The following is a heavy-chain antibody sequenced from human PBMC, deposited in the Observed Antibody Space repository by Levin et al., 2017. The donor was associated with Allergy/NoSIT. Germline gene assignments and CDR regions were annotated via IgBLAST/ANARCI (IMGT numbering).Heavy chain of an antibody. J-gene: IGHJ4*02. CDR2: ISSGGGPI. Sequence: ASVKVSCITSGLDFAAYGMNWVRQAPGKGLEWLSHISSGGGPIFYADSVKGRFTISRDDAKKSLFLQMNNLRVEDTAVYYCAGRGVDYWGQGTLVTVSS. V-gene: IGHV3-48*04. CDR3: AGRGVDY. D-gene: IGHD3-10*01. CDR1: GLDFAAYG.